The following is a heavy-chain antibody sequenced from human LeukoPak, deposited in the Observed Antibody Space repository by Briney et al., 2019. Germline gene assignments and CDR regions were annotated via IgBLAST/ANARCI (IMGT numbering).Heavy chain of an antibody. V-gene: IGHV1-8*03. CDR3: ARGRSTGYPYYFEY. CDR2: MNPNSGST. Sequence: GASVKVSCKASAYTFTSSDINWVRQATGQGLEWMGWMNPNSGSTGYAQKSQGRVTITRNTSISTAYMELSGLRSEDTAVYYCARGRSTGYPYYFEYWGQGTLVTVSS. CDR1: AYTFTSSD. D-gene: IGHD5-12*01. J-gene: IGHJ4*02.